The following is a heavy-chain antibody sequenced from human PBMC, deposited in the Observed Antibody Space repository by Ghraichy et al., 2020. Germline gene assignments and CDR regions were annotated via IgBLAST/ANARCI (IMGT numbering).Heavy chain of an antibody. Sequence: GGSLRLSCAASGFTLSDYYMSWIRQAPGKGLEWVSYISSRGTTIYYADSVKGRFTISRDNAKNSLFLQMNILRAEDTAVYYCATFPRGDHIAFDIWGQGTMVTVSS. CDR2: ISSRGTTI. CDR3: ATFPRGDHIAFDI. D-gene: IGHD2-21*02. J-gene: IGHJ3*02. V-gene: IGHV3-11*01. CDR1: GFTLSDYY.